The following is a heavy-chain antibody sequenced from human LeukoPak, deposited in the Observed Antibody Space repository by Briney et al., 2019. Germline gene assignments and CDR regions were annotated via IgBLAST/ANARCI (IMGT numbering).Heavy chain of an antibody. J-gene: IGHJ4*02. V-gene: IGHV3-30*18. CDR3: AKDRTAYCSGDCYLLDY. CDR1: GFTFSSYG. Sequence: GGSLRLSCVASGFTFSSYGMHWVRQAPGKGLEWVAVISYDGIKKYYADSVKGRFTISRDNSKNTLYLQMNNLRPEDTTVYYCAKDRTAYCSGDCYLLDYWGLGTLVTVSS. CDR2: ISYDGIKK. D-gene: IGHD2-21*02.